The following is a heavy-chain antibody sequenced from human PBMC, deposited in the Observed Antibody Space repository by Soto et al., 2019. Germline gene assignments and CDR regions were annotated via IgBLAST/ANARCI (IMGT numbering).Heavy chain of an antibody. CDR3: AKGRSGWYFDY. Sequence: GESLKISCAASGFTFSNYAMTWVRQAPGKGLEWVSAISGSGGSTFYADSVKGRFTISRDNSKNTLYLQMNRLRAEDTAVYYCAKGRSGWYFDYWGQGSLVTVSS. V-gene: IGHV3-23*01. CDR2: ISGSGGST. J-gene: IGHJ4*02. D-gene: IGHD6-19*01. CDR1: GFTFSNYA.